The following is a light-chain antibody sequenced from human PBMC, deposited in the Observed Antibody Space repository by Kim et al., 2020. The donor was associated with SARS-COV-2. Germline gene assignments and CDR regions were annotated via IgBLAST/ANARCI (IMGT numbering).Light chain of an antibody. V-gene: IGKV3-15*01. CDR2: GAS. J-gene: IGKJ2*01. CDR3: QQYKDWPPAYT. Sequence: EIVMTQSPATLSVSPGERATLSCRASQSVTNNLAWYQQKRGQAPRLLIYGASTRATGIPARFSGSGSGTEFTLTISSLQSEDFAVYYCQQYKDWPPAYTFGQGTKLEI. CDR1: QSVTNN.